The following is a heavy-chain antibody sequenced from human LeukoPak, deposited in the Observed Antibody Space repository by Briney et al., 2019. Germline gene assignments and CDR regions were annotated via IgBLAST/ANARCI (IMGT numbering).Heavy chain of an antibody. CDR2: ISGSGGST. V-gene: IGHV3-23*01. CDR1: GFTFSSYA. D-gene: IGHD3-3*01. J-gene: IGHJ6*02. CDR3: ARDVSTYDFWSGYYADYYYYGMDV. Sequence: GGSLRLSCAASGFTFSSYAMSWVRQAPGKGLEWVSAISGSGGSTYYADSVKGRFTISRDNSKNTLYLQMNSLRAEDAAVYYCARDVSTYDFWSGYYADYYYYGMDVWGQGTTVTVSS.